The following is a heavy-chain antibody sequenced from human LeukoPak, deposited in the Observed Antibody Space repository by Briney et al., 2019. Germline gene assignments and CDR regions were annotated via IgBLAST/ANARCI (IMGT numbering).Heavy chain of an antibody. Sequence: GGSLRLSCAASGFTFSSYAMSWVRQAPGKGLEWVSAISGSGGSTYYADSVKGRFTISRDNSKNTLYLQMNSLRAEDTAVYYXASXRAVTPTSSFDYWGQGTLVTVSS. CDR1: GFTFSSYA. CDR2: ISGSGGST. J-gene: IGHJ4*02. D-gene: IGHD4-23*01. V-gene: IGHV3-23*01. CDR3: ASXRAVTPTSSFDY.